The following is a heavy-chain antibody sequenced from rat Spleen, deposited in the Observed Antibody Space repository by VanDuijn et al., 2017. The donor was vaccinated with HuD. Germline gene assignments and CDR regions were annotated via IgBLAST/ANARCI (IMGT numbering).Heavy chain of an antibody. CDR2: ISTSGGSN. V-gene: IGHV5S23*01. CDR3: ARQELRRPHWYFDF. D-gene: IGHD1-11*01. Sequence: EVHLVESGGGLVQPGRSLKLSCAASGFTFSNYDMAWVRQAPTKGLEWVASISTSGGSNYYRDSVKGRFTVSRDNAKSTLYLQMDSLRSEDTATYYCARQELRRPHWYFDFWGPGTMVTVSS. J-gene: IGHJ1*01. CDR1: GFTFSNYD.